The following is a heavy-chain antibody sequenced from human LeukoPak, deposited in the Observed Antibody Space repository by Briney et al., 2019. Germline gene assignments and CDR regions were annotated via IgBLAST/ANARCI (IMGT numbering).Heavy chain of an antibody. CDR3: ARAVLAYCGGDCSVLDF. J-gene: IGHJ4*02. D-gene: IGHD2-21*02. CDR1: GGSISSSSYY. Sequence: SETLSLTCTVSGGSISSSSYYWGWIRHPPGKGLEWIGNIYYTGSTYYNPSLKSRVTISVDTSKNQFSLKLSSVTAADTAVYYCARAVLAYCGGDCSVLDFWGQGTLVTVSS. V-gene: IGHV4-39*07. CDR2: IYYTGST.